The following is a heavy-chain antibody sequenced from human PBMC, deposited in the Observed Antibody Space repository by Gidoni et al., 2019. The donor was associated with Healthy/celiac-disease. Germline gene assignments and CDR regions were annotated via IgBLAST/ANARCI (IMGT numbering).Heavy chain of an antibody. J-gene: IGHJ4*02. V-gene: IGHV3-23*01. CDR3: AKRPLWPDSTYYFDY. Sequence: FTISRDNSKNTLYLQMNSLRAEDTAVYYCAKRPLWPDSTYYFDYWGQGTLVTVSS. D-gene: IGHD3-10*01.